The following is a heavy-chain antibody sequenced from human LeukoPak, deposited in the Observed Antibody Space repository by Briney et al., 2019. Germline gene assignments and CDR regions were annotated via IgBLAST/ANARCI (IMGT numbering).Heavy chain of an antibody. D-gene: IGHD2-15*01. CDR1: GYTFTGYY. V-gene: IGHV1-2*02. Sequence: ASVKVSCKASGYTFTGYYMHWVRQAPGQGLEWMGWINPNSGGTNYAQKFQGRVTMTRDTSISTAYMELSRLRSDDPAVYYCARGQKGVVVVAATSGYYYGMDVWGQGTTVTVSS. J-gene: IGHJ6*02. CDR2: INPNSGGT. CDR3: ARGQKGVVVVAATSGYYYGMDV.